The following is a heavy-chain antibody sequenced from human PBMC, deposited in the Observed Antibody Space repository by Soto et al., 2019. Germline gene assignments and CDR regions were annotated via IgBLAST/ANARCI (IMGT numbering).Heavy chain of an antibody. CDR3: ARVGTDTIFGVVIQYWYFDL. CDR1: GYTFTSYA. D-gene: IGHD3-3*01. CDR2: INAGNGNT. Sequence: GASVKVSCKASGYTFTSYAMHWVRQAPGQRLEWMGWINAGNGNTKYSQKFQGRVTITRDTSASTAYMELSSLRSEDTAVYYCARVGTDTIFGVVIQYWYFDLWGRGTLVTVSS. J-gene: IGHJ2*01. V-gene: IGHV1-3*01.